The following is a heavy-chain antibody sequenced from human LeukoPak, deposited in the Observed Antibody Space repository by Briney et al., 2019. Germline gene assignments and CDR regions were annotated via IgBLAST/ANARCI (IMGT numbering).Heavy chain of an antibody. Sequence: SETLSLTCTVSGGSINSATYYWSWIRQPPGKGLEWIGSIYYTGSTYYNPSLKSRVSISVDTSKNQFSLKVTSVTAADTAVYYCARADVVGGSLHYFDYWGQGTRVTVSS. V-gene: IGHV4-39*01. J-gene: IGHJ4*02. CDR2: IYYTGST. CDR3: ARADVVGGSLHYFDY. CDR1: GGSINSATYY. D-gene: IGHD1-26*01.